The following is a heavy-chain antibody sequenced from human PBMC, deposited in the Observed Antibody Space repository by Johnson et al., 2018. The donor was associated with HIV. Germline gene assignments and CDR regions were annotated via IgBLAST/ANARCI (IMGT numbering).Heavy chain of an antibody. J-gene: IGHJ3*02. CDR3: AKGLDTAMVRDAFDI. D-gene: IGHD5-18*01. CDR1: GFTFSNYG. V-gene: IGHV3-30*18. CDR2: ISYDGSKK. Sequence: HVQLVESGGGVVQPGRSLRLSCAASGFTFSNYGMNWVRQAPGKGLEWVAVISYDGSKKYYADSVKGRFTISRDNSKNTLYLQMNSLRAEDTAVYYCAKGLDTAMVRDAFDIWGQGTMVTVSS.